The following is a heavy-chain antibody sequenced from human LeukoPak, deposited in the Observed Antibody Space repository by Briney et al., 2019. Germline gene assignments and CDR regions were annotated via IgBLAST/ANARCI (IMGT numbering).Heavy chain of an antibody. CDR1: GFTFSRYW. J-gene: IGHJ6*02. Sequence: GGSLRLSCAASGFTFSRYWMSWVRQAPGKGLECVAAISYDGGSGHYADSVKGRFIISRDNSKSMLYLQMGSPRVEDTAVYYCARAAYKIVDRHYYYGMDVWGQGTTVTVSS. CDR3: ARAAYKIVDRHYYYGMDV. V-gene: IGHV3-30*03. D-gene: IGHD1-26*01. CDR2: ISYDGGSG.